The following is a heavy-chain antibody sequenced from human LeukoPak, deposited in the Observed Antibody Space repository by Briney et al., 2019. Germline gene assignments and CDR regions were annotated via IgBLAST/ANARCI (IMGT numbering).Heavy chain of an antibody. J-gene: IGHJ4*02. CDR3: VYGDFVRTVNYFDY. V-gene: IGHV3-21*01. Sequence: GGSLRLSCAASRFTFSSYSMNWVRQAPGKGLEWVSSISSSGSYIYHADSVKGRFTISRDTFKNSLFLQMTSLRAEDTALYFCVYGDFVRTVNYFDYWGQGTLVTVSS. D-gene: IGHD4-17*01. CDR1: RFTFSSYS. CDR2: ISSSGSYI.